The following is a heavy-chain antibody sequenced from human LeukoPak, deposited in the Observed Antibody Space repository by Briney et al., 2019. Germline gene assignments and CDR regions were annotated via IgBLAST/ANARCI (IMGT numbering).Heavy chain of an antibody. V-gene: IGHV1-8*03. CDR3: ARVDRIVGATTLFYNFDY. Sequence: ASVKVSCKASGHTFTSYDINWVRQATGQGLEWMGWMNPNSGNTGYAQKFQGRVTISRNTSISTAYMELSSLRPEDTAVYYCARVDRIVGATTLFYNFDYWGQGTLVTVSS. CDR1: GHTFTSYD. D-gene: IGHD1-26*01. CDR2: MNPNSGNT. J-gene: IGHJ4*02.